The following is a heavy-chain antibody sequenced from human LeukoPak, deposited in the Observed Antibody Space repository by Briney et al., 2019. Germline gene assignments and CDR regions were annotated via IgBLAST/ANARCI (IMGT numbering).Heavy chain of an antibody. CDR3: ATHTISGVVTYAFQM. CDR2: FDREDGGT. D-gene: IGHD3-3*01. V-gene: IGHV1-24*01. Sequence: GASVKVSCKLSGYSGIELDMHWVRQAPGKGLEWMGGFDREDGGTIYARKFQGRVTMTEDTATDTAYMELTSLTSDDTAVYYCATHTISGVVTYAFQMWGRGTLVTVSS. CDR1: GYSGIELD. J-gene: IGHJ3*02.